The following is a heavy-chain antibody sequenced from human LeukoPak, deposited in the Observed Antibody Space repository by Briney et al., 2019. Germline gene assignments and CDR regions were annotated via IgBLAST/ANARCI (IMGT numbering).Heavy chain of an antibody. CDR3: ARERLPYDAFDI. J-gene: IGHJ3*02. Sequence: GGSLRLSCAASGFTFSTYSMHWVRQAPGKELEWVGVISSDASVKFYSDSVKGRLTISRDNSKNTVYMEVNSLRGDDTAVYFCARERLPYDAFDIWGQGTLVTVS. D-gene: IGHD5-12*01. V-gene: IGHV3-30*04. CDR1: GFTFSTYS. CDR2: ISSDASVK.